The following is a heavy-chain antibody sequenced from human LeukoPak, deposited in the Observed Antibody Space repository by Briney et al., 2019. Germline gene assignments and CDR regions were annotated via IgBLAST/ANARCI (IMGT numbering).Heavy chain of an antibody. CDR2: IWTDGVT. Sequence: PSETLSLTCTVSGASINSGSYYWSWIRQPAGKGLEWIGRIWTDGVTAYKASLRSRITISLDTSKNQFSLRLSSVTAADTAVYYCARDARDGYDYWGQGTLVTVSS. D-gene: IGHD5-24*01. V-gene: IGHV4-61*02. CDR3: ARDARDGYDY. CDR1: GASINSGSYY. J-gene: IGHJ4*02.